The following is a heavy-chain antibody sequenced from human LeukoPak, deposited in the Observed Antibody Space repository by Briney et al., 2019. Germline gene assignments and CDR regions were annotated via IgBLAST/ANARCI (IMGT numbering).Heavy chain of an antibody. D-gene: IGHD6-19*01. J-gene: IGHJ5*02. CDR2: ISSSGTYV. CDR3: ARVVEAVAGTPNWFDP. V-gene: IGHV3-21*04. Sequence: GGSLRLSCAASGFTFSSYSMNWVRQAPGKGLEWVSSISSSGTYVYYADSVKGRFTISRDNAKNSLYLQMNSLRAEDTAVYYCARVVEAVAGTPNWFDPWGQGTLVTVSS. CDR1: GFTFSSYS.